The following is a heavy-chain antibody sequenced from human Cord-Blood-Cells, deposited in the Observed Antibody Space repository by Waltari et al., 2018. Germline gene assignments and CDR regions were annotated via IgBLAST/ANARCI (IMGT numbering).Heavy chain of an antibody. CDR2: IYHSGST. CDR3: ARPGTTGTTGFDY. CDR1: GGSISSSSYY. J-gene: IGHJ4*02. V-gene: IGHV4-39*07. Sequence: QLQLQESGPGLVKPSETLSLTCTVSGGSISSSSYYWGWIRQPPGKGLGWIGSIYHSGSTYYNPTLKSRVTISVDTSKNQFSLKRSSVTAADTAVYYCARPGTTGTTGFDYWGQGTLVTVSS. D-gene: IGHD1-1*01.